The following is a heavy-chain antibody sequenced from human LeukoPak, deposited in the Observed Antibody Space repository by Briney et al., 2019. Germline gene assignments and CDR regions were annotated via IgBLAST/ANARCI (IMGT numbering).Heavy chain of an antibody. CDR3: ARHPGYDY. J-gene: IGHJ4*02. CDR1: GGSISSSSYY. D-gene: IGHD3-22*01. CDR2: IYYSGST. V-gene: IGHV4-39*01. Sequence: PSETLSLTCTVSGGSISSSSYYWGWIRQPPGKGLEWIGSIYYSGSTYYNPSLKSRVTISVDTSKNQFSLKLSSVTAADTAVYYCARHPGYDYWGQGTLVTVSS.